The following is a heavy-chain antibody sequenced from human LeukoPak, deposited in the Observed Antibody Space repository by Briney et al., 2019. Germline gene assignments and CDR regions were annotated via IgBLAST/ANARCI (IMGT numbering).Heavy chain of an antibody. CDR2: ISYDGSNK. D-gene: IGHD4-17*01. V-gene: IGHV3-30*03. CDR3: ASTTAFAFDI. J-gene: IGHJ3*02. CDR1: GFTVSSYG. Sequence: GGSLRLSCAASGFTVSSYGMHWVRQAPAKALEWLAVISYDGSNKYYADSVKGRFTISRDNSKNTLYLQMNSLRAEDTAVYYCASTTAFAFDIWGQGTMVTVSS.